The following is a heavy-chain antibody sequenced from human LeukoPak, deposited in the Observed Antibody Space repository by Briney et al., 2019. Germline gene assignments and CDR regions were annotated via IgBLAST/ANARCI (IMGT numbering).Heavy chain of an antibody. CDR3: AKDRYCSGGSCFEAFDI. J-gene: IGHJ3*02. CDR1: GFTFSIYA. CDR2: ISGSGGGT. Sequence: GGSLRLSCAASGFTFSIYAMSWVRQAPGKGLEWVSVISGSGGGTNYVDSVKGRFTISRGNSKNTLYLQMNSLSAEDTAVYYCAKDRYCSGGSCFEAFDIWGQGTMVTVSS. V-gene: IGHV3-23*01. D-gene: IGHD2-15*01.